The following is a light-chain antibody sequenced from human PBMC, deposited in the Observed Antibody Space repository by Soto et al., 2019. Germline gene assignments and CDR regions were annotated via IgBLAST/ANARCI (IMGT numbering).Light chain of an antibody. CDR2: EVS. V-gene: IGLV2-23*02. CDR1: SSDVVSYNL. CDR3: CSYAGSSTLNV. J-gene: IGLJ1*01. Sequence: QSALTQPASVSGSPGQSITISCTGTSSDVVSYNLVSWYQQHPGKAPKLMIYEVSKRPSGVSNRFSGSKSGNTASLTISGLQAEDEADYYCCSYAGSSTLNVFGTGTKLTVL.